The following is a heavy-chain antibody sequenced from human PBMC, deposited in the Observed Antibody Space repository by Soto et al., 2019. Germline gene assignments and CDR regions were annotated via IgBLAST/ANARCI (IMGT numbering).Heavy chain of an antibody. Sequence: SETLSLTCTVPSDSISSYYWTWIRQPAGKGMEWIGQIYSTGSTNYNPALNSRVSMSLDTSKKQIFLKLLSVTAADTAVYYCARRGPQTGWSFDYWGQGTLVTVSS. J-gene: IGHJ4*02. V-gene: IGHV4-4*07. D-gene: IGHD6-19*01. CDR1: SDSISSYY. CDR2: IYSTGST. CDR3: ARRGPQTGWSFDY.